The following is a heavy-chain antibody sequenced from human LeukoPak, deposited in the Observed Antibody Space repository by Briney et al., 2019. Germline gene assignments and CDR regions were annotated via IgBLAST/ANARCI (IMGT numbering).Heavy chain of an antibody. Sequence: GGSLRLSCAASGFTFDDYAMHWVRQAPGKGLEWVSGISWTSGSIVYADSVKGRFTISRDNAKNSLYLQMNSLRAEDTALYYCAKGQYQLAEGVDYWGQGTLVTVSS. D-gene: IGHD2-2*01. CDR2: ISWTSGSI. CDR1: GFTFDDYA. CDR3: AKGQYQLAEGVDY. J-gene: IGHJ4*02. V-gene: IGHV3-9*01.